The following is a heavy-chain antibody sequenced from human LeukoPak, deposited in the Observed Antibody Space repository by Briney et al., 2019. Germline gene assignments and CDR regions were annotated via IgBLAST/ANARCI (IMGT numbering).Heavy chain of an antibody. Sequence: QSGGSLRLSCAASGFIFGDCAMHWVRQAPGKGLEWVAAIAFDDTDRYYIDSVKGRFTISRDDSKNTLYLHMTSLRAEDTAVYYCTNSDDYGDYWGQGTLVTVSS. J-gene: IGHJ4*02. CDR1: GFIFGDCA. CDR2: IAFDDTDR. V-gene: IGHV3-30*04. CDR3: TNSDDYGDY.